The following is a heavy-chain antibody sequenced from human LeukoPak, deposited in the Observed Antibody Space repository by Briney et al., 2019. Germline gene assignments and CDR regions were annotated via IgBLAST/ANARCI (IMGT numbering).Heavy chain of an antibody. J-gene: IGHJ5*02. CDR1: GFTFRNYN. D-gene: IGHD2-21*01. V-gene: IGHV3-30*02. CDR2: IQFDGGKK. CDR3: VKVDCGGAGCFRPGS. Sequence: PGGSLRLSCAASGFTFRNYNMHWVRQAPGKGLEWVAFIQFDGGKKVYADSVEGRFTVSRDNSKNTLYLEIDRLRAEDTAVFYCVKVDCGGAGCFRPGSWGQGTLVTVSS.